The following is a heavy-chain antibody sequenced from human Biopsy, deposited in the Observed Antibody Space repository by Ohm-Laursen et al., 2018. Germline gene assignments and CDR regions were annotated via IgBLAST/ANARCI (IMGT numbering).Heavy chain of an antibody. D-gene: IGHD1-1*01. Sequence: TQTLTLTCSFSGFSLSSTGMRISWVRQPPGKALECLGRIDWDDDKFYSPSLETRLSLSKDTTTNHVVLTLTDVDPEDTATYYCARTRAHNFGALEFWGQGTLVTVSS. CDR3: ARTRAHNFGALEF. CDR2: IDWDDDK. V-gene: IGHV2-70*04. CDR1: GFSLSSTGMR. J-gene: IGHJ4*02.